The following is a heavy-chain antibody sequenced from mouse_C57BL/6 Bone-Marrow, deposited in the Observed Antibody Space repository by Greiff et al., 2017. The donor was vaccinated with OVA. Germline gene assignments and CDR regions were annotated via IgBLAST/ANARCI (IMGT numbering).Heavy chain of an antibody. Sequence: VQLQQSGAELVRPGTSVKMSCKASGYTFTNYWIGWAKQRPGHGLEWIGDIYPGGGYTNYNEKFKGKATLTADKSSSTAYMQFSSLTSEDSAIYYCARLDYYGSSYGYWGQGTTLTVSS. CDR2: IYPGGGYT. V-gene: IGHV1-63*01. CDR3: ARLDYYGSSYGY. J-gene: IGHJ2*01. CDR1: GYTFTNYW. D-gene: IGHD1-1*01.